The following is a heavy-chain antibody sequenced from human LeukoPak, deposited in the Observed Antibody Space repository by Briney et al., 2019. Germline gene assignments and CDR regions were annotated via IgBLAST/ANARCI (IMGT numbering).Heavy chain of an antibody. Sequence: GESLKISCKGSGYSFTSYWIGWVRQMPGKGLGWMGIIYPGDSDTSYSPSFQGQVTISADKSTSTAYMQWSSLKASDTAMYYWARRAYYYYCMDVWGKGTTVTVSS. CDR2: IYPGDSDT. V-gene: IGHV5-51*01. CDR1: GYSFTSYW. J-gene: IGHJ6*04. CDR3: ARRAYYYYCMDV.